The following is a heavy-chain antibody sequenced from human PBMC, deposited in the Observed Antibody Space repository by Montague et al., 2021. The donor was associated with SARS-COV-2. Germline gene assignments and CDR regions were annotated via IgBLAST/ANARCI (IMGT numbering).Heavy chain of an antibody. J-gene: IGHJ4*02. Sequence: SLRLSCAASGFTLSSYALSWVRQAPGKGLEWVSAISDSGGTTYYADSVKGRFTISRDSSKNTLYLQMNSLRAEDTAIYYCAKESEGWFGHLFYYFDCWGQGTLVTVSS. CDR3: AKESEGWFGHLFYYFDC. CDR2: ISDSGGTT. D-gene: IGHD3-10*01. V-gene: IGHV3-23*01. CDR1: GFTLSSYA.